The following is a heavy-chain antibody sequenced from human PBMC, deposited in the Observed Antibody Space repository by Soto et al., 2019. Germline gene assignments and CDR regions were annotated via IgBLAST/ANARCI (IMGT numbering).Heavy chain of an antibody. D-gene: IGHD1-1*01. CDR1: GYSFTSQG. CDR2: ISTQNGKT. CDR3: ARGRGTAHPFDP. V-gene: IGHV1-18*01. Sequence: QVHLVQSGAEVKKPGASVKVSCKASGYSFTSQGISWLRQAPGQGLEWMGWISTQNGKTQYAQKVQGRVTMTSDTSTTTAYLELRSLRSDDTAVYYCARGRGTAHPFDPWGQGTLVTVSS. J-gene: IGHJ5*02.